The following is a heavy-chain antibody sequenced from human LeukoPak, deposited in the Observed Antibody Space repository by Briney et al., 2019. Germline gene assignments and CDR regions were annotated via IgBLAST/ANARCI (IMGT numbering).Heavy chain of an antibody. D-gene: IGHD6-13*01. V-gene: IGHV4-59*12. CDR3: ARDQTYSSSWYYYYYMDV. CDR2: VYYSGST. Sequence: SETLSLTCTVSGGSISSYYWSWIRQPPGKGLEWIGYVYYSGSTNYNPSLKSRVTMSVDTSKNQFSLKLSSVTAADTAVYYCARDQTYSSSWYYYYYMDVWGKGTTVTVSS. J-gene: IGHJ6*03. CDR1: GGSISSYY.